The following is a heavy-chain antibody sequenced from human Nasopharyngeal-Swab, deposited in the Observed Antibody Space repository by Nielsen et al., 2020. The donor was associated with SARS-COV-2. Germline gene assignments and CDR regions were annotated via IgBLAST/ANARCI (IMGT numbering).Heavy chain of an antibody. CDR1: GFTFSTFG. D-gene: IGHD6-13*01. V-gene: IGHV3-33*01. CDR3: ARGQESYSSSWLNWYFDL. Sequence: GESLKISCAASGFTFSTFGMHWVRQAPGKGLEWVAVIWYDGSNKYYADSVKGRFTISRDNSKSTLYLQMNSLRAEDTAVYYCARGQESYSSSWLNWYFDLWGRGTLVTVSS. J-gene: IGHJ2*01. CDR2: IWYDGSNK.